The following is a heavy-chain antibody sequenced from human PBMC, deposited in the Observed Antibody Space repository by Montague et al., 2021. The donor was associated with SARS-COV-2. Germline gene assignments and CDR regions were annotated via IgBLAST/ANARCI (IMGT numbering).Heavy chain of an antibody. V-gene: IGHV4-39*01. CDR2: ISYSGST. J-gene: IGHJ2*01. Sequence: SETLSLTCTVSGGSISSNRFYWSWIRQLPGKGLEWIGRISYSGSTYYNPSLESRVTLSVDTSNNQFSLKLISLTAADTAMYYCARHVDLFGGNSRKWYFDLWGRATLVTVSS. CDR3: ARHVDLFGGNSRKWYFDL. CDR1: GGSISSNRFY. D-gene: IGHD4-23*01.